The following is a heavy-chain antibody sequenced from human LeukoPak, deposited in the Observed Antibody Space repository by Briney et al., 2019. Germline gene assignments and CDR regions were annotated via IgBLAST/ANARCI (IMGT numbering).Heavy chain of an antibody. CDR1: GGSISSSSYY. D-gene: IGHD1-14*01. CDR3: ARVRNPGQYFDY. Sequence: SETLSLTCTVSGGSISSSSYYWGWIRQPPGKGLEWIGSIYYSGSTYYNPSLKSRVTISVDTSKNQFSLKLSSVTAADKAVYSCARVRNPGQYFDYWGQGTLVTVSS. V-gene: IGHV4-39*07. CDR2: IYYSGST. J-gene: IGHJ4*02.